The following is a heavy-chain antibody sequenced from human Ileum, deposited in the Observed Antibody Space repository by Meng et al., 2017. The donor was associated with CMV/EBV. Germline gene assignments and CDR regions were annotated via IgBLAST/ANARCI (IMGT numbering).Heavy chain of an antibody. J-gene: IGHJ4*02. V-gene: IGHV3-49*04. CDR3: TREYELGYCSSTSCPYFDY. Sequence: SCTTSGFTFGNYAMSWVRQAPGKGLEWVGFIRSKAYGGTTEYAASVKGRFTISRDDSKSIAYLQMNSLKTEDTAVYYCTREYELGYCSSTSCPYFDYWGQGTRVTVSS. D-gene: IGHD2-2*01. CDR1: GFTFGNYA. CDR2: IRSKAYGGTT.